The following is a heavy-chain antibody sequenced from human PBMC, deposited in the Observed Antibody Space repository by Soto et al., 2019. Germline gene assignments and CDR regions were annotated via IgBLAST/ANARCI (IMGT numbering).Heavy chain of an antibody. Sequence: EVQLEESGGGLVQPGGSLKLSCAASGFTFSNSAVHWVRQASGKGLEWVGRVRSKGNNYATAYTESVKGRFTISRDDSKNTAYLQMISLKDEDTAVYYCSALSYSSGWHYWGQGTLVTVSS. CDR2: VRSKGNNYAT. J-gene: IGHJ4*02. D-gene: IGHD6-19*01. CDR3: SALSYSSGWHY. V-gene: IGHV3-73*01. CDR1: GFTFSNSA.